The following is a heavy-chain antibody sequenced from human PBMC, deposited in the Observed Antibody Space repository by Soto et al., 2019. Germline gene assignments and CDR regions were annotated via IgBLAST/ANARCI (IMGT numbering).Heavy chain of an antibody. CDR3: ARGMCELPPYYFDY. CDR2: INAGNGNT. D-gene: IGHD1-26*01. V-gene: IGHV1-3*01. J-gene: IGHJ4*02. Sequence: ASVKVSSKASGYTFTSYAMHWVRQAPGQRLEWMGWINAGNGNTKYSQKFEGRVTITRDTSASTAYMELSSLRSEDTAVYFCARGMCELPPYYFDYWGQGTLVTVSS. CDR1: GYTFTSYA.